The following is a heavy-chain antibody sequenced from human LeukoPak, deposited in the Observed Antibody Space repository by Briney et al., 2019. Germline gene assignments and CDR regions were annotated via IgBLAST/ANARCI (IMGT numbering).Heavy chain of an antibody. CDR2: ISWNSGSI. Sequence: GRSLRLSCAASGFTFDDYVMHWVRQAPGKGLEWVSSISWNSGSIGYADSVKGRFTISRDNAKNSLYLQMNSLRAEDTAFDYCVKDSEGLFDYWGQGILVTVSS. CDR3: VKDSEGLFDY. CDR1: GFTFDDYV. V-gene: IGHV3-9*01. J-gene: IGHJ4*02.